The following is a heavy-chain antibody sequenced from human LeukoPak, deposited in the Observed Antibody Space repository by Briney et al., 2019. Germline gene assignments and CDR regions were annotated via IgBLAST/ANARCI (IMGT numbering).Heavy chain of an antibody. Sequence: PGGSLRLSCAASGFTFSSYWMHWVRQAPGKGLEWVSAISGSGGSTYYADSVKGRFTISRDNSKNTLYLQMNSLRAEDTAVYYCAKDIITMVRGPYDYWGQGTLVTVSS. CDR1: GFTFSSYW. J-gene: IGHJ4*02. CDR2: ISGSGGST. V-gene: IGHV3-23*01. D-gene: IGHD3-10*01. CDR3: AKDIITMVRGPYDY.